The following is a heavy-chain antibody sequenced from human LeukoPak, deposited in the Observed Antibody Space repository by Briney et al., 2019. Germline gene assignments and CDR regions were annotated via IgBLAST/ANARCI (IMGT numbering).Heavy chain of an antibody. V-gene: IGHV1-46*01. Sequence: ASVKVSCKASGHTFTNYHIHWVRQAPGQGLEWMGILTPRGDITNYAQKFQGRVTMTRDTSTSPIYMELSSLRSEDTAVYYCARGGQRWLQFPYDYWGQGTVVTVSS. J-gene: IGHJ4*02. D-gene: IGHD5-24*01. CDR1: GHTFTNYH. CDR2: LTPRGDIT. CDR3: ARGGQRWLQFPYDY.